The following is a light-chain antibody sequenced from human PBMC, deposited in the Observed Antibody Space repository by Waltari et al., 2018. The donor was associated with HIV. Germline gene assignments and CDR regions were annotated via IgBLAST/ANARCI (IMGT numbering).Light chain of an antibody. J-gene: IGLJ3*02. CDR2: DVS. CDR3: TSYTSSRTLV. CDR1: NSDVGGYNS. Sequence: QSALTQPASVSGSPGQSLTIPFPGTNSDVGGYNSVSWYQQHPGKAPKLMIYDVSSRPSGVSNRISASKSGNTASLTISGLQAEDEADYYCTSYTSSRTLVFGGGTKLTVL. V-gene: IGLV2-14*03.